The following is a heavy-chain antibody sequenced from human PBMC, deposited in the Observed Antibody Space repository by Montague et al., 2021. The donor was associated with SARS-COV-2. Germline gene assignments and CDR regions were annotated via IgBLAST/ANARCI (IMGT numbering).Heavy chain of an antibody. D-gene: IGHD2-2*03. CDR1: GASLSSDSLS. Sequence: VSPGASLSSDSLSWHWIRQSPSRGLEWLASTYYRSNWYNDSAPSVSGRATVKPDTSRNQFSLHLDSVTPEDTALYFCARKMDSSFDVWGKGTMVIVSS. CDR3: ARKMDSSFDV. CDR2: TYYRSNWYN. J-gene: IGHJ3*01. V-gene: IGHV6-1*01.